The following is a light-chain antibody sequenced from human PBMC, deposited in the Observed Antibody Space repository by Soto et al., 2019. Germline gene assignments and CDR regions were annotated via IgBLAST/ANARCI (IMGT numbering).Light chain of an antibody. Sequence: DIQLTQSPSFLSASVGDRVTITCRASQGISSYLAWYQQKPGKAPELLIYAASILQSGVPSRFSGSGSGTEFTLTISSRQPEDFATYDCQRLNSYPPRAFGGGTKVEIK. J-gene: IGKJ4*01. CDR1: QGISSY. CDR2: AAS. V-gene: IGKV1-9*01. CDR3: QRLNSYPPRA.